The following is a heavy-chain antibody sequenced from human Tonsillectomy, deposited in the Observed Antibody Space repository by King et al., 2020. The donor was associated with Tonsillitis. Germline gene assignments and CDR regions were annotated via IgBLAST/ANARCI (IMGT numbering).Heavy chain of an antibody. J-gene: IGHJ4*02. CDR1: GFTFRSYA. CDR3: GRPPPSYFGSVIYFEF. Sequence: VQLVESGGGVVQPGRSLRLSCGASGFTFRSYAMHWVRQAPGKGLQWVAVISDDGNNNQYADSVKGRFTISRDNSNNTLFLEMNSLRPEDTATYYCGRPPPSYFGSVIYFEFWGQGTPVTVSS. V-gene: IGHV3-30-3*01. CDR2: ISDDGNNN. D-gene: IGHD2/OR15-2a*01.